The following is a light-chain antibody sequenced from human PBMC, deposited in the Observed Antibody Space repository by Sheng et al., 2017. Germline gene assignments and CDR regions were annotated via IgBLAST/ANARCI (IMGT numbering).Light chain of an antibody. CDR1: QGVSSTY. CDR3: QHYGASSFT. Sequence: EIVLTQSPGTLSLSPGERATLSCRASQGVSSTYLAWYQQKPGQAPRLLIYGASTRASGTPDRFSGSGSGTDFTLNISRLEPEDFAVYHCQHYGASSFTFGPGTKVDIK. J-gene: IGKJ3*01. V-gene: IGKV3-20*01. CDR2: GAS.